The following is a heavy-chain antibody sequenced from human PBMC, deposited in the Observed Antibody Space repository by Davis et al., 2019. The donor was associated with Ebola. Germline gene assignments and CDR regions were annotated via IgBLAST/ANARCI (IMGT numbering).Heavy chain of an antibody. D-gene: IGHD3-3*01. J-gene: IGHJ6*02. Sequence: GESLKISCAASGFTFSSYAMHWVRQAPGKGLEWVAVISYDGSNKYYADSVKGRFTISRDNSKNSLYLQMNSLRAEDTAVYYCARELRFLEWDGMDVWGQGTTVTVSS. CDR2: ISYDGSNK. V-gene: IGHV3-30-3*01. CDR1: GFTFSSYA. CDR3: ARELRFLEWDGMDV.